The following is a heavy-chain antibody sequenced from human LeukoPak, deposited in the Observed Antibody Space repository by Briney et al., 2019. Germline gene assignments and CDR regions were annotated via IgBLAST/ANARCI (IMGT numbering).Heavy chain of an antibody. CDR3: ARLFTYYYDSSGYSHFDY. V-gene: IGHV5-51*01. Sequence: GGALQISCKGSGYSFTSYWIGWGRQMPGKGLEGMGIIYPGDSDTRYSPSFQGQVTISADKSISTAYLQWSSLKASDTAMYYCARLFTYYYDSSGYSHFDYWGQGTLVTVSS. CDR2: IYPGDSDT. D-gene: IGHD3-22*01. J-gene: IGHJ4*02. CDR1: GYSFTSYW.